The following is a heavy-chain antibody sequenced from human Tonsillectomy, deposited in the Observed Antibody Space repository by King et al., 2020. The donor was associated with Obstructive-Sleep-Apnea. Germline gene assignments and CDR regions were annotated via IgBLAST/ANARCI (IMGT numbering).Heavy chain of an antibody. D-gene: IGHD3-10*01. CDR1: GFSPSTSGVG. V-gene: IGHV2-5*02. CDR2: TYLDGAK. J-gene: IGHJ3*02. CDR3: AYSDGSGSLGAFDI. Sequence: TLKESGPTLVKPTQTLTLTCTFSGFSPSTSGVGVGWIRQPPGKALEWPILTYLDGAKRYSPFLKSRPTITKDTPKNQVVLTMTNMDPVDTATYYCAYSDGSGSLGAFDIWGQGTMVTVSS.